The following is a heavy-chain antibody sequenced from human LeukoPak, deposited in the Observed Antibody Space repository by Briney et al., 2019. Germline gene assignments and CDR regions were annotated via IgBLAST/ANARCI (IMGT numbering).Heavy chain of an antibody. CDR1: GDSISSGDYY. Sequence: SETLSLTCTVSGDSISSGDYYWSWIRQPAGKGLEWIGRISSSGSTNYNPSLKSRVIISVDTSKNQFSVKLSSVTAADTAVYFCARGPYSYDSSGAFDIWGQGTMVTVSS. V-gene: IGHV4-61*02. CDR3: ARGPYSYDSSGAFDI. D-gene: IGHD3-22*01. J-gene: IGHJ3*02. CDR2: ISSSGST.